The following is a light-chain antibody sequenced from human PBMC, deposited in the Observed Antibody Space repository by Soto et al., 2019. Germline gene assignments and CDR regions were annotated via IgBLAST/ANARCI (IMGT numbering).Light chain of an antibody. Sequence: EIVSTQSPGTLSLSPGERATLSCRASQSVSSSYLAWYQQKPGQAPRLLIYGASSRATGIPDRFSGSGSGTDFTLTISRLEPEDFAVYYCQQYGSSLFTFGPGTKVDIK. CDR3: QQYGSSLFT. V-gene: IGKV3-20*01. CDR1: QSVSSSY. CDR2: GAS. J-gene: IGKJ3*01.